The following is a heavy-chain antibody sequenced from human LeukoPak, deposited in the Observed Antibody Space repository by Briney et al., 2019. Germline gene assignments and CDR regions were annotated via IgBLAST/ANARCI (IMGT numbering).Heavy chain of an antibody. CDR3: ASGTSGLRYFDY. CDR1: GFTFSSYS. V-gene: IGHV3-21*01. CDR2: ISSSSSYI. D-gene: IGHD5-12*01. J-gene: IGHJ4*02. Sequence: GGSLRLSCAASGFTFSSYSINWVRQAPGKGLEWVSSISSSSSYIYYADSVKGRFTISRDNAKNSLYLQMNSLRAEDTAVYYCASGTSGLRYFDYWGQGTLVTVSS.